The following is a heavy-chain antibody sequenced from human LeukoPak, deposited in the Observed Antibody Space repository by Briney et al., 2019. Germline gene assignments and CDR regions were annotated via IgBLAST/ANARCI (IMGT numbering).Heavy chain of an antibody. V-gene: IGHV3-53*01. CDR2: LCSGGDT. CDR3: AKDGWVVPAATIDY. Sequence: QSGGSLRLSCAASGFTVSSNCMTWVRQAPGMGLEWVSVLCSGGDTYYADSVKGRFTISRDNSKNTLYLQMNSLRAEDTAIYYCAKDGWVVPAATIDYWGQGTLVTVSS. D-gene: IGHD2-2*01. CDR1: GFTVSSNC. J-gene: IGHJ4*02.